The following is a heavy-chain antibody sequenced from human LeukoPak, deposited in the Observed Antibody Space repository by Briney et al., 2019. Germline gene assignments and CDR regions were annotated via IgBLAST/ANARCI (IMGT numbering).Heavy chain of an antibody. J-gene: IGHJ4*02. CDR1: GFTFSSYW. CDR3: ARGPYFWSDY. D-gene: IGHD2/OR15-2a*01. V-gene: IGHV3-7*05. CDR2: IKQDGSEK. Sequence: PAGSLRLSCAASGFTFSSYWMTWVRQAPGKGLEWVANIKQDGSEKYYVDSVKGRFSISRDNAKNSLYLQMNSLRAEDTAVYYCARGPYFWSDYWGQGTLVTVSS.